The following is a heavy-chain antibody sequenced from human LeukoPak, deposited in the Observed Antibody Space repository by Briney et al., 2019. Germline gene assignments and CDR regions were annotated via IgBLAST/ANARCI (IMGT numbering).Heavy chain of an antibody. D-gene: IGHD6-13*01. CDR3: ARQPSAGIAAAVRYYYYGMDV. CDR2: INSEGSST. Sequence: GGSLRLSCAASGFTFSSYWMHWVRQAPGKGRVWVSRINSEGSSTIYADSGKGRFTISRDNAKNTLYLQMNSLRAEDTAVYYCARQPSAGIAAAVRYYYYGMDVWGQGTTVTVSS. V-gene: IGHV3-74*01. J-gene: IGHJ6*02. CDR1: GFTFSSYW.